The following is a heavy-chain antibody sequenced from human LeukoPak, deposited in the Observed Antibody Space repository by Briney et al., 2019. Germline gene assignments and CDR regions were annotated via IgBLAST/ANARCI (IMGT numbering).Heavy chain of an antibody. CDR2: IYYSGST. CDR1: GGSISSSSYY. CDR3: IEHRIAAAGTPFDY. Sequence: SETLSLTCTVSGGSISSSSYYWGWIRQPPGKGLEWIGSIYYSGSTYYNPSLKSRVTISVDTSKNQFSLKLSSVTAADTAVYYCIEHRIAAAGTPFDYWGQGTLVTVSS. J-gene: IGHJ4*02. V-gene: IGHV4-39*01. D-gene: IGHD6-13*01.